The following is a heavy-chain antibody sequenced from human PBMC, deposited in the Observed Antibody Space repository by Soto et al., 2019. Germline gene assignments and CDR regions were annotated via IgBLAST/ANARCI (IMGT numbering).Heavy chain of an antibody. CDR2: ISGSGGST. V-gene: IGHV3-23*01. Sequence: GGSLRLSCAASGFTFSSYAMSWVRQAPGKGLEWVSAISGSGGSTYYADSVKGRFTISRDNSKNTLYLQMNSLRAEDTAVYYCAKDCRGPSYYYYYMDVWGKGTTVTVSS. CDR1: GFTFSSYA. CDR3: AKDCRGPSYYYYYMDV. J-gene: IGHJ6*03.